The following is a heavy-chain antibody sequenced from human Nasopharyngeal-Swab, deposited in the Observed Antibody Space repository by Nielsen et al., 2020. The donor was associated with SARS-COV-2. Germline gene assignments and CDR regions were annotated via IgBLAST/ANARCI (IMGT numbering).Heavy chain of an antibody. CDR1: GFTFSDYY. V-gene: IGHV3-23*01. CDR3: AKGSFGPHDAFDI. Sequence: GESLKISCAASGFTFSDYYMSWIRQAPGKGLEWVSAISGSGGSTYYADSVKGRFTISRDNSKNTLYLQMNSLRAEDTAVYYCAKGSFGPHDAFDIWGQGTMVTVSS. D-gene: IGHD3-9*01. J-gene: IGHJ3*02. CDR2: ISGSGGST.